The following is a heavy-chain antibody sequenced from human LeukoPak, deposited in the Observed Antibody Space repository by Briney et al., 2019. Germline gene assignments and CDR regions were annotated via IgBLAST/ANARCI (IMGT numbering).Heavy chain of an antibody. CDR1: GGSISSYY. D-gene: IGHD6-13*01. CDR3: ASTGYSSSWYEGQIDY. CDR2: IYYSGST. Sequence: SETLSLTCTVSGGSISSYYWSWIRQPPGKGLEWIGSIYYSGSTYYNPSLKSRVTISVDTSKSQFSLKLSSVTAADTAVYYCASTGYSSSWYEGQIDYWGQGTLVTVSS. J-gene: IGHJ4*02. V-gene: IGHV4-39*07.